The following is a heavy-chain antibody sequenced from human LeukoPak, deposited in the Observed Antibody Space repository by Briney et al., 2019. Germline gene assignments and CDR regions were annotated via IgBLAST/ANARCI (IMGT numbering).Heavy chain of an antibody. Sequence: SEPLSLTCTVSGGSISSYYWSWIRQPPGKGLEWIGYIYYTGSTNYNPSLKSRVTISVDRSKNQFSLKLSSVTAADTAIYFCARAASELGTFDSWGQGTLLSVFS. CDR2: IYYTGST. CDR3: ARAASELGTFDS. CDR1: GGSISSYY. J-gene: IGHJ4*02. V-gene: IGHV4-59*08. D-gene: IGHD1-7*01.